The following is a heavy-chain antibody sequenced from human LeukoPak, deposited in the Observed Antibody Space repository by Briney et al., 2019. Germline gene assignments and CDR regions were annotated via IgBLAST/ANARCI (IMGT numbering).Heavy chain of an antibody. CDR2: IYYSGST. V-gene: IGHV4-31*03. Sequence: SQTLSLTCTVSGGSISSGGYYWSWLRQHPGKGLEWVGYIYYSGSTYYNPSLKSRVTISVDTSKNQFSLKLSSVTAADTAVYYCARGHGSGSYEEEGNWFDPWGQGTLVTVSS. CDR3: ARGHGSGSYEEEGNWFDP. J-gene: IGHJ5*02. D-gene: IGHD3-10*01. CDR1: GGSISSGGYY.